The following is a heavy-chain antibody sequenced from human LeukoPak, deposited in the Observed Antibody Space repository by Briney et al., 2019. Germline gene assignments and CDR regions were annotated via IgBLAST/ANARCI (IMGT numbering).Heavy chain of an antibody. V-gene: IGHV4-4*07. CDR1: GGSISSYY. CDR3: ATDISWFDP. Sequence: SETLSLSCTVSGGSISSYYWSWIRQPAGKGLEWIGRISASGSTNYAPSLRSRVTMSVDTSKNQFSLKLNSVTAADTAVDYCATDISWFDPWGRGTLVTVSS. CDR2: ISASGST. J-gene: IGHJ5*02.